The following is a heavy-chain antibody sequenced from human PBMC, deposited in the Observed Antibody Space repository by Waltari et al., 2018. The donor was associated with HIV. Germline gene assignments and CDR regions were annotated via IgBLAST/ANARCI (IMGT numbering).Heavy chain of an antibody. CDR2: ITTVNGNT. CDR3: ARERKVVGASPYYGLDV. Sequence: QVLLVQSGAEVTKPGASVRVSRTAPGSHFRTYAIHWVRQAPGQRLEWMGCITTVNGNTKYSQKLQGRVTITRDTSTTTAHMELSRLRSEDTAIYYCARERKVVGASPYYGLDVWGQGTTVTVSS. D-gene: IGHD2-15*01. CDR1: GSHFRTYA. V-gene: IGHV1-3*04. J-gene: IGHJ6*02.